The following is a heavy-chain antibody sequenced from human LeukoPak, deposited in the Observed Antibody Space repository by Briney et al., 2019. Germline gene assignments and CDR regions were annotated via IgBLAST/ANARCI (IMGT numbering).Heavy chain of an antibody. CDR2: INPNSGGT. D-gene: IGHD1-1*01. Sequence: ASVKVSCKASGYTFTGYYMHWVRQAPGQGLGWMGWINPNSGGTNYAQKFQGRVTMTRDTSISTAYMELSRLRSDDTAVYYCARDVDTGSLFDYWGQGTLVTVSS. CDR3: ARDVDTGSLFDY. J-gene: IGHJ4*02. V-gene: IGHV1-2*02. CDR1: GYTFTGYY.